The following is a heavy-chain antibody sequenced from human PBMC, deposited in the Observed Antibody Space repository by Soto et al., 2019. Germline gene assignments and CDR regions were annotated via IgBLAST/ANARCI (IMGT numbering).Heavy chain of an antibody. Sequence: EVLLLESGGGLVQPGGSLTLSCEASGFTFSNYAMNWVRQAPGKGLEWVSAILGSGVTTYYADSVKGRFTISRDNPKNTLYLQMNSLRADDTAVYYCAKGAGSDSGRYWGQGTLVTVSS. CDR2: ILGSGVTT. CDR1: GFTFSNYA. J-gene: IGHJ4*02. D-gene: IGHD3-10*01. V-gene: IGHV3-23*01. CDR3: AKGAGSDSGRY.